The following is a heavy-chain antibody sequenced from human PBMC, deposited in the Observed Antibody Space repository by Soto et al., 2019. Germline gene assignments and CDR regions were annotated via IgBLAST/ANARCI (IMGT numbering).Heavy chain of an antibody. V-gene: IGHV4-61*01. CDR3: ARVSDAHDYGDYAFDY. Sequence: SETLSLTCTVSGGSVSSGSYYWSWIRQPPGKGLEWIGYIYYSGSTNYNPSLKSRVTISVDTSKNQFSLKLSSVTAADTAVYYCARVSDAHDYGDYAFDYWGQGTLVTVSS. D-gene: IGHD4-17*01. CDR1: GGSVSSGSYY. J-gene: IGHJ4*02. CDR2: IYYSGST.